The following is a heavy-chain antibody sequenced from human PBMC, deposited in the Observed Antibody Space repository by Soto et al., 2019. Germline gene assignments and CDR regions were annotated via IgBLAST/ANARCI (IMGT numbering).Heavy chain of an antibody. Sequence: PSETLSLTCSVSGGSISGYYWSWIRQAPGKGLEWIGYVYDTGSTSYNPSLQSRVTISVDTSKKQFSLSLRLVTAADTAVYYCARGAPYDSSGYYPNYYYGMDVWGQGTTVTVSS. J-gene: IGHJ6*02. CDR2: VYDTGST. D-gene: IGHD3-22*01. CDR1: GGSISGYY. CDR3: ARGAPYDSSGYYPNYYYGMDV. V-gene: IGHV4-59*01.